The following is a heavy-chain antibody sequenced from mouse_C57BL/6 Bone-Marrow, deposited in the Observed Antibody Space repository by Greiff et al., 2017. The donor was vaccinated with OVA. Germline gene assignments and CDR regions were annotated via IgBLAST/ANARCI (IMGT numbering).Heavy chain of an antibody. Sequence: QVQLQQPGAELVMPGASVKLSCKASGYTFTSYWMHWVKQRPGQGLEWIGEIDPSDSYTNYNQKFKGKSTLTVDKSSSSAYMQLSSLTSEDSAVYYCARDWDVFWFAYWGQGTLVTVSA. D-gene: IGHD4-1*01. CDR1: GYTFTSYW. CDR3: ARDWDVFWFAY. J-gene: IGHJ3*01. CDR2: IDPSDSYT. V-gene: IGHV1-69*01.